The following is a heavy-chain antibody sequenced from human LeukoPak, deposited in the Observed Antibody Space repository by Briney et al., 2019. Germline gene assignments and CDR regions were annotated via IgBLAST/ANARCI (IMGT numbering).Heavy chain of an antibody. CDR3: ARYRSPNRGWFDY. CDR1: GYSFDNYG. J-gene: IGHJ4*02. D-gene: IGHD6-19*01. V-gene: IGHV1-18*01. CDR2: ITAYNGNT. Sequence: GASVKVSCKASGYSFDNYGISWVRQAPGRGLEWMGWITAYNGNTHYAQKFQGRVTMTTAISPRTAYMELRSLRADDTAVYFCARYRSPNRGWFDYWGQGTLVTASS.